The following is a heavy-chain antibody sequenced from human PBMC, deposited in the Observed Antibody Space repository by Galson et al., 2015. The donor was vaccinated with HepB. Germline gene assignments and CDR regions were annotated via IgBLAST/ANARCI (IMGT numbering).Heavy chain of an antibody. D-gene: IGHD3-10*01. CDR1: GFTFSRYG. Sequence: SLRLSCAASGFTFSRYGMNWVRQAPGKGLEWVSYISKGGDIIFYADSVKGRFTISRDTAQNSVSLLMNNLRADDTAVYYCARVSLRAFDIWGQGTLVTVSS. V-gene: IGHV3-48*01. J-gene: IGHJ3*02. CDR2: ISKGGDII. CDR3: ARVSLRAFDI.